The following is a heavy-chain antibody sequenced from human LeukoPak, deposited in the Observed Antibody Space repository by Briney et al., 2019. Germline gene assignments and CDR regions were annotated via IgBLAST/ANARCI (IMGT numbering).Heavy chain of an antibody. V-gene: IGHV4-61*05. Sequence: SETLSLTCTVSGDSISSSTYYGGWIRQPPGKGLEWIGYISYSGSTNYNPSLKSRVTISLDTSKNQFSLKLRSVTAADTAVYYCARGFDSKSTYFDYWGQGTLVTVSS. CDR2: ISYSGST. CDR3: ARGFDSKSTYFDY. CDR1: GDSISSSTYY. D-gene: IGHD5-12*01. J-gene: IGHJ4*02.